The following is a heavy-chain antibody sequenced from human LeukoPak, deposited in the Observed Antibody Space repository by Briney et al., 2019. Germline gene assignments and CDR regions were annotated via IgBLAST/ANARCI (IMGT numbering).Heavy chain of an antibody. CDR2: IYTSGST. J-gene: IGHJ3*02. Sequence: SETLSLTCSVSGDSISSYYWSWLRQPAGKGLEWIGRIYTSGSTNYNPSLKSRVTMSVDTSKNQFSLKLSSVTAADTAVYYCAREMSVTDAFDIWGQGTMVTVSS. V-gene: IGHV4-4*07. CDR3: AREMSVTDAFDI. CDR1: GDSISSYY.